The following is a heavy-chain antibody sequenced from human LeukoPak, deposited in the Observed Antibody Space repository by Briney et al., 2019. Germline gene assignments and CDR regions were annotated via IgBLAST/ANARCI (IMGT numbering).Heavy chain of an antibody. J-gene: IGHJ4*02. V-gene: IGHV3-66*01. D-gene: IGHD5-12*01. Sequence: GSLRLSCAASGFTFSNAWMSWVRQAPGKGLEWVSVIYSGGSTYYADSVKGRFTISRDNSKNTLYLQMNSLRAEDTAVYYCAREGYGLYYFDYWGQGTLVTVSS. CDR1: GFTFSNAW. CDR2: IYSGGST. CDR3: AREGYGLYYFDY.